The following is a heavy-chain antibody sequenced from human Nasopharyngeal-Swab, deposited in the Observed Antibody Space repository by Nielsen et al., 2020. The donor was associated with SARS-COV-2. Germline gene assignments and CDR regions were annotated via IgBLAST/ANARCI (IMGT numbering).Heavy chain of an antibody. Sequence: GGSLRLSCAASGFTFYDYAMHWVRQAPGKGLEWVSGISWNSGSIGYADSVKGRFTISRDNAKNSLYLQMNSLRAEDTALYYCARTIWFGESPLDYWGQGTLVTVSS. CDR2: ISWNSGSI. D-gene: IGHD3-10*01. CDR1: GFTFYDYA. CDR3: ARTIWFGESPLDY. J-gene: IGHJ4*02. V-gene: IGHV3-9*01.